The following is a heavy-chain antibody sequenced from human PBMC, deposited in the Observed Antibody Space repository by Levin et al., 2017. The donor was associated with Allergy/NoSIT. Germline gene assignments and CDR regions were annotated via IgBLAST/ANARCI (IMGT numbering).Heavy chain of an antibody. CDR3: ARGSSSGWYLYFFDY. CDR2: LYSGGST. D-gene: IGHD6-19*01. J-gene: IGHJ4*02. Sequence: GGSLRLSCAASGFTVSINYMTWVRQAPGKGLEWVSVLYSGGSTYYADSVKDRFTISRDNSKNTLYLQMNNLTAEDTAVYFCARGSSSGWYLYFFDYWGQGTLVTVYS. V-gene: IGHV3-66*01. CDR1: GFTVSINY.